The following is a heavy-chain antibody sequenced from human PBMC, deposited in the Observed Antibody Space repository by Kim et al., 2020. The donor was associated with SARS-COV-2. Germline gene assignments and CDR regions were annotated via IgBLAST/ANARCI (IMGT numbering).Heavy chain of an antibody. Sequence: SETLSLTCAVYGGSFSGYYWSWIRQPPGKGLEWIGEINHSGSTNYNPSLKSRVTISVDTSKNQFSLKLSSVTAADTAVYYCARVVIVVVVAAVIWFDPWGQGTLVTVSS. D-gene: IGHD2-15*01. CDR2: INHSGST. V-gene: IGHV4-34*01. CDR3: ARVVIVVVVAAVIWFDP. CDR1: GGSFSGYY. J-gene: IGHJ5*02.